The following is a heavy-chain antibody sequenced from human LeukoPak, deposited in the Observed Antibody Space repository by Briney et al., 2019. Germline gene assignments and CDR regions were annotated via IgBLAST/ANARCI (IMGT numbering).Heavy chain of an antibody. D-gene: IGHD5-18*01. J-gene: IGHJ4*02. CDR1: GGSISSGGYY. V-gene: IGHV4-30-2*01. Sequence: SETLSLTCTVSGGSISSGGYYWSWIRQPPGKGLEWIGYIYHSGSTYYNPSLKSRVTISVDRSKNQFSLKLSSVTAADTAVYYCARYDTAIVTVGTGYYFDYWGQGTLVTVSS. CDR2: IYHSGST. CDR3: ARYDTAIVTVGTGYYFDY.